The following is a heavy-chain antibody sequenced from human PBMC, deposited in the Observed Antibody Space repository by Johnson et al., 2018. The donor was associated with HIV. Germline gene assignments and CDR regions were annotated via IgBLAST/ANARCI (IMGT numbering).Heavy chain of an antibody. J-gene: IGHJ3*02. CDR3: AKSERAAAVPDAFDI. CDR2: ISASGGSA. D-gene: IGHD6-13*01. CDR1: GFTFSTYA. V-gene: IGHV3-23*04. Sequence: VQLVESGGGFVQPGGSLRLSCAASGFTFSTYAMSWVRQAPGKGLEWVSVISASGGSAFYAASVQGRFTISRDNSKNTLYLQMNSLRAEDTAVYYCAKSERAAAVPDAFDIWGQGTMVTVSS.